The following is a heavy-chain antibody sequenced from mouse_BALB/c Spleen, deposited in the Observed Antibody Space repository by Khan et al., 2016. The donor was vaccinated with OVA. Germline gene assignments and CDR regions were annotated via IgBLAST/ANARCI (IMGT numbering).Heavy chain of an antibody. CDR2: ISYSNST. CDR1: GYSITSDYA. Sequence: EVQLQESGPGLVKPSQSLSLTCTVTGYSITSDYAWNWIRQFPGNKLEWMGYISYSNSTNYNPSLKSRISITRDTSKNQFFLPLNSVTTEDTATYYCSRYLIYVGRGYFDVWGTGTTVTVSS. CDR3: SRYLIYVGRGYFDV. V-gene: IGHV3-2*02. J-gene: IGHJ1*03. D-gene: IGHD1-2*01.